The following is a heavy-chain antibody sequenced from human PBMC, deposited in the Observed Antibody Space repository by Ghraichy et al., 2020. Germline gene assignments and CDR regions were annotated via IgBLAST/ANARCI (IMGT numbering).Heavy chain of an antibody. CDR3: ARENSGYNDY. CDR1: GGSITSGGYS. V-gene: IGHV4-30-2*01. Sequence: SETLSLTCAVSGGSITSGGYSWSWIRQPPGKGLEWIGYTQHSGSPYYNPSLNSRVTISVDRSKNQFSLKLSSVTAADTAVYYCARENSGYNDYWGQGTLVIVSS. D-gene: IGHD1-14*01. J-gene: IGHJ4*02. CDR2: TQHSGSP.